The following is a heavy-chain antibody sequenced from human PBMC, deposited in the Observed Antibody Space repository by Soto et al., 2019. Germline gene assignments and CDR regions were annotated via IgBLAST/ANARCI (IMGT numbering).Heavy chain of an antibody. V-gene: IGHV3-33*01. CDR3: ARVGSVTMVRGPIYYYYGMDV. CDR2: IWYDGSNK. D-gene: IGHD3-10*01. J-gene: IGHJ6*02. CDR1: GFTFSSYG. Sequence: LRLSCAASGFTFSSYGMHWVRQAPGKGLEWVAVIWYDGSNKYYADSVKGRFTISRDNSKNTLYLQMNSLRAEDTAVYYCARVGSVTMVRGPIYYYYGMDVWGQGTTVTVSS.